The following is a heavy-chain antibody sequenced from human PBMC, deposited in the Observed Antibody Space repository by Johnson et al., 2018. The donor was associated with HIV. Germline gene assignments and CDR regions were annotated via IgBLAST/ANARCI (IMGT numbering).Heavy chain of an antibody. CDR2: ISNSGSIK. Sequence: QVQLVESGGGLVKPGGSLRLSCAASGFTFSDYYMSWIRQAPGKGLEWVSYISNSGSIKYYADSVKGRFTVSRDNAKKSLYLQMNSLRAEDTAVYYCARELQLSSDAFDIWGQGTMVTVSS. V-gene: IGHV3-11*04. CDR3: ARELQLSSDAFDI. CDR1: GFTFSDYY. D-gene: IGHD5-24*01. J-gene: IGHJ3*02.